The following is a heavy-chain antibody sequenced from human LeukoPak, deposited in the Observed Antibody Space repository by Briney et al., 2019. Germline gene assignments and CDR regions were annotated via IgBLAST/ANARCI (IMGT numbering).Heavy chain of an antibody. J-gene: IGHJ4*02. CDR1: GGTFSSYG. CDR3: ARGRGIRPDY. Sequence: ASVKVSCKASGGTFSSYGISWVRQAPGQGLEWMGWISAYNGNTNYAQRLQGRVTMTTDTSTSTAYMELSSLRSEDTAVYYCARGRGIRPDYWGQGTLVTVSS. V-gene: IGHV1-18*01. D-gene: IGHD3-10*01. CDR2: ISAYNGNT.